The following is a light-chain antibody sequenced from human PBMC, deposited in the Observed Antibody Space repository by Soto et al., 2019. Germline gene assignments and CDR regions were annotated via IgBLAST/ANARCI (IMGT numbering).Light chain of an antibody. CDR2: DTS. V-gene: IGKV3-11*01. Sequence: EIVLTQSPATLSLSPGERATLSCRASQSVSSHLAWYQQKPGQAPRLLIYDTSNRATGIPVRFSGSGSGTDFTLTISSLEPEDFAVYYCQQRRNWPETFGQGTKLEIK. J-gene: IGKJ2*01. CDR1: QSVSSH. CDR3: QQRRNWPET.